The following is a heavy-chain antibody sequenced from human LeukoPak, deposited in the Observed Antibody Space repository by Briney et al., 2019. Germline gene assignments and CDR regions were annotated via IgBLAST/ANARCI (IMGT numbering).Heavy chain of an antibody. J-gene: IGHJ4*02. V-gene: IGHV3-23*01. CDR2: ISGSGGST. D-gene: IGHD1-7*01. Sequence: GGSLRLPCAASGFTFSSYAMSWVRQAPGKGLEWVSAISGSGGSTYYADSVKGRFTISRDNSKNTLYLQMNSLRAEDTAVYYCAKTGNWNYIPRDYWGQGTLVTVSS. CDR1: GFTFSSYA. CDR3: AKTGNWNYIPRDY.